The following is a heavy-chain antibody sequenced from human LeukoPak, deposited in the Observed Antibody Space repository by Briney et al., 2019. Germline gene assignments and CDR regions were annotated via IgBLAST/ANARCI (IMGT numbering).Heavy chain of an antibody. D-gene: IGHD6-19*01. Sequence: GRSLRLSCAASGFTFDDYAMHWVRQAPGKGLEWVSGISWNSGSIGYADSVKGRFTISRDNAKNSLYLQMDSLRAEDTALYYCAKGAAVAGPPDCWGQGTLVTVSS. J-gene: IGHJ4*02. CDR1: GFTFDDYA. CDR2: ISWNSGSI. V-gene: IGHV3-9*01. CDR3: AKGAAVAGPPDC.